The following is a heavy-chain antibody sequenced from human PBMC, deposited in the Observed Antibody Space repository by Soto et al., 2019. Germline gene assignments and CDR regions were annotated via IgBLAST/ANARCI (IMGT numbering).Heavy chain of an antibody. CDR2: ITNSGIS. Sequence: SETLSLTCAVSCDFVTSVNYISTWIRHPPGGGLEWIGYITNSGISKYNPSLKSRVAMSQDTSKNRFSPHLHSVTAADTAVYFCARGDGNSYYAYNFDTWGQGALVTVSS. CDR1: CDFVTSVNYI. CDR3: ARGDGNSYYAYNFDT. D-gene: IGHD2-21*01. V-gene: IGHV4-61*01. J-gene: IGHJ4*02.